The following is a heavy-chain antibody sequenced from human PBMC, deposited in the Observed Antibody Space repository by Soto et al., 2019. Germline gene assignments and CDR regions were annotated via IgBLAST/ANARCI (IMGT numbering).Heavy chain of an antibody. J-gene: IGHJ6*02. CDR2: IIPIFGTA. CDR3: ARGYYDSSGQGYYYGMDV. CDR1: GVTFSSYA. Sequence: GASVKVSCKASGVTFSSYAISWVRQAPGQGLEWMGGIIPIFGTANYAQKFQGRVTITADESTSTAYMELSSLRSEDTAVYYCARGYYDSSGQGYYYGMDVWGQGATVTVSS. D-gene: IGHD3-22*01. V-gene: IGHV1-69*13.